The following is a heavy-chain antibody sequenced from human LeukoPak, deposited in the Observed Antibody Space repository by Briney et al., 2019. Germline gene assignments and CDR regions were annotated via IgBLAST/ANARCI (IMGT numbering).Heavy chain of an antibody. CDR2: IYSSGGT. CDR3: ARVDYDSSGYYTDLNWFDP. D-gene: IGHD3-22*01. Sequence: SEALSLTCTVSGGSISSGGYYWSWIRQHPGKGLEWIGYIYSSGGTYYNPSLKSRVTISVDTSKNQFSLKLSSVTAADTAVYYCARVDYDSSGYYTDLNWFDPWGQGTLVTVSS. V-gene: IGHV4-31*03. J-gene: IGHJ5*02. CDR1: GGSISSGGYY.